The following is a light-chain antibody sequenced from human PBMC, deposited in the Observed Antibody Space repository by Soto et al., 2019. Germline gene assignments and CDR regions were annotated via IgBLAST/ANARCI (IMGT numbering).Light chain of an antibody. CDR1: QSVSSSY. V-gene: IGKV3-20*01. CDR3: HQYGSSPYT. J-gene: IGKJ2*01. Sequence: EIELTQSPGTLSLSPGERATLSCRASQSVSSSYLAWYQQKPGQAPRLLIYGASSKATGVPDRFSGSGSGTDFTLTISRLEPEDFAMYYCHQYGSSPYTFGPGTKLEIK. CDR2: GAS.